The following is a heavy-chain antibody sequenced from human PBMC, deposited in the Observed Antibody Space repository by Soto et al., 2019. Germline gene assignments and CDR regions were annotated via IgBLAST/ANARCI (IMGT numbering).Heavy chain of an antibody. V-gene: IGHV4-59*08. CDR3: ARRYGYSFDY. D-gene: IGHD1-1*01. CDR2: IYYGGST. CDR1: GGTVSSYY. Sequence: SESLSLTCTASGGTVSSYYWGWIRQPPGKGLEWIGDIYYGGSTNYNPSLKSRVTISVDTSKNQFSLKLSSVPAADTAVYYCARRYGYSFDYWGQGTLVTVSS. J-gene: IGHJ4*02.